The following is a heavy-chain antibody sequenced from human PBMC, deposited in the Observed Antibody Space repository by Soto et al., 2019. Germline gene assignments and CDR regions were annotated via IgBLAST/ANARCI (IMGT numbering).Heavy chain of an antibody. V-gene: IGHV3-23*01. J-gene: IGHJ3*02. CDR1: GFTFSSYA. CDR3: AKDRPFIMITFLYAFDI. CDR2: ISGSGGST. Sequence: GGSLRLSCAASGFTFSSYAMSWVRQAPGKGLEWVSAISGSGGSTYYADSVKGRFTISRDNSKNTLYLQMNSLRAEDTAVYYCAKDRPFIMITFLYAFDIWGQGTMVTVSS. D-gene: IGHD3-16*01.